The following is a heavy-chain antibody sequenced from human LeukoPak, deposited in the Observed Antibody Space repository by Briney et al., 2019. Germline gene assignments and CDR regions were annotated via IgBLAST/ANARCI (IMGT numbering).Heavy chain of an antibody. Sequence: GGPLRLSGAASGFTFSSYWMHWVRQAPGKGLVWVSRINSDGSSTSYADSVKGRFTISRDNAKSTLYLQMNSLRAEDTAVYYCERSSGWYWGGAFDIWGQGTMVTVSS. CDR1: GFTFSSYW. D-gene: IGHD6-19*01. J-gene: IGHJ3*02. CDR2: INSDGSST. CDR3: ERSSGWYWGGAFDI. V-gene: IGHV3-74*01.